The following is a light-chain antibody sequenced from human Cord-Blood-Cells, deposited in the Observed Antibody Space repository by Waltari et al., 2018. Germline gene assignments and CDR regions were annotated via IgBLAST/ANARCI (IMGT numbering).Light chain of an antibody. CDR2: DVS. CDR3: SSYTSSSTVV. Sequence: QSALTQPASVSGSPGQSITLSCTGTSSDVGGYNYVPWYPQHPGKAPKLMIFDVSNRPSGVSNRFSGSKSGNTASLTISGLQAEDEADYYCSSYTSSSTVVFGGGTKLTVL. CDR1: SSDVGGYNY. V-gene: IGLV2-14*01. J-gene: IGLJ2*01.